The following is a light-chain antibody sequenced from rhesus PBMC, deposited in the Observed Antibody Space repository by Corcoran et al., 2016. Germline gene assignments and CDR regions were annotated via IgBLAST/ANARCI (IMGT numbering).Light chain of an antibody. CDR2: KAS. CDR1: QSISSW. V-gene: IGKV1-16*01. J-gene: IGKJ1*01. CDR3: QQYNSPPWT. Sequence: DIQMTQSPSSLSASAGDQVTITCQASQSISSWLAWYQQKPGKAPNPLIYKASSLESGVPSRFSGCGSGTVFTLTIRSLRPEDFATYYCQQYNSPPWTFGQGTKVEIK.